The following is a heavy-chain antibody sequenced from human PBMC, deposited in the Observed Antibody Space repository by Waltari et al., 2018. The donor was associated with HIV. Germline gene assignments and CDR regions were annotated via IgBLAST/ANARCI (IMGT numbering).Heavy chain of an antibody. CDR1: GGSFSGYY. J-gene: IGHJ3*02. V-gene: IGHV4-34*01. D-gene: IGHD1-26*01. CDR2: INQRGRT. Sequence: QVQLQQWGAGLLKPSETLSLTCAVYGGSFSGYYWSWIRQPPGKGLEGIGEINQRGRTNTNTSLKSRVTISVDTSNNQFSLKLSSGTAADTAVYYCARHYGRGGSYRAFDIWGQGTMVTVSS. CDR3: ARHYGRGGSYRAFDI.